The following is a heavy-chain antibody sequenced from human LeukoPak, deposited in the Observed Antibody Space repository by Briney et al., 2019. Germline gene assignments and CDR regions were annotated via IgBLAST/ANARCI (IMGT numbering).Heavy chain of an antibody. CDR2: IIAIFGTA. CDR3: ARVVTPRYCSSPSCYWKGWFDP. CDR1: GYTFTSYG. J-gene: IGHJ5*02. D-gene: IGHD2-2*01. Sequence: GASVKVSCKASGYTFTSYGISWVRQAPGQGLEWVGGIIAIFGTANYAQKFQGRVTITADESTSTAYMELSSLTSEDTAVYYCARVVTPRYCSSPSCYWKGWFDPWGQGTLVTVSS. V-gene: IGHV1-69*13.